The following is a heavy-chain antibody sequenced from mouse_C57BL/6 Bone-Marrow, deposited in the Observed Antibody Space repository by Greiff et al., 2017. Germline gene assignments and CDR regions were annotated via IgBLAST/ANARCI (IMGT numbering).Heavy chain of an antibody. CDR3: ARHLIYYDYDGGFAY. CDR1: GYTFTSYW. V-gene: IGHV1-69*01. Sequence: QVQLQQPGAELVMPGASVKLSCKASGYTFTSYWMHWVKQRPGQGLEWIGELDPSDSYTNYNQKFKGKSTLTVDKSSSTAYMQLSSLTSEDSAVYFCARHLIYYDYDGGFAYWGQGTLVTVSA. D-gene: IGHD2-4*01. J-gene: IGHJ3*01. CDR2: LDPSDSYT.